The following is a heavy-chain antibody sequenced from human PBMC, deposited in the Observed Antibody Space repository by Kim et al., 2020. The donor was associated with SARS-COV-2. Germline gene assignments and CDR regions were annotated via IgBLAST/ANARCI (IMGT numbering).Heavy chain of an antibody. CDR2: INHSGST. CDR3: VAVTTLDAFDI. D-gene: IGHD4-17*01. Sequence: SETLSLTCAVYGGSFSGYYWSWIRQPPGKGLEWIGEINHSGSTNYNPSLKSRVTISVDTSKNQFSLKLSSVTAADTAVYYCVAVTTLDAFDIWGQGTMVTVSS. V-gene: IGHV4-34*01. CDR1: GGSFSGYY. J-gene: IGHJ3*02.